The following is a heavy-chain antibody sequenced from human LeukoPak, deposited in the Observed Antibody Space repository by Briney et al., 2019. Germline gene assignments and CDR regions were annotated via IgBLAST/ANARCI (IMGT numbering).Heavy chain of an antibody. CDR3: ALVIAAAGTFDY. Sequence: KPSETLSLTCAVYGGSFSGYYWSRIRQPPGKGLEWIGEINHSGSTNYNPSLKSRVTISVDTSKNQFSLKLSSVTAADTAVYYCALVIAAAGTFDYWGQGTLVTVSS. D-gene: IGHD6-13*01. CDR1: GGSFSGYY. V-gene: IGHV4-34*01. CDR2: INHSGST. J-gene: IGHJ4*02.